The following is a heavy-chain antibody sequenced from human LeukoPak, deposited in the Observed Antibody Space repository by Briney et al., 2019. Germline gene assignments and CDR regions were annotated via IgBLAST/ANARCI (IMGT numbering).Heavy chain of an antibody. CDR3: ARDNGMGSSTWYSVVGY. CDR2: IKSSSSSM. CDR1: GFTFSSHS. V-gene: IGHV3-48*01. J-gene: IGHJ4*02. D-gene: IGHD6-13*01. Sequence: PGGSLRLSCAASGFTFSSHSMNWVRQAPGKGLEWISYIKSSSSSMYYADSVKGRFTISRDNSKNTLYLQMNSLRVEDTAVYYCARDNGMGSSTWYSVVGYWGQGTLVTVSS.